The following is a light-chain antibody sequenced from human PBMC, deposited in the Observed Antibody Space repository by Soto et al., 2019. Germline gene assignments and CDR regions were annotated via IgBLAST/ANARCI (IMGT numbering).Light chain of an antibody. CDR1: QSISSY. CDR3: QQSYSTLSIT. V-gene: IGKV1-39*01. J-gene: IGKJ5*01. CDR2: AAS. Sequence: DIQMTQSPSSLSASVGDRVTITFRASQSISSYLNWYQQKPGKAPKLLIYAASSLQSGVPSRFSGSGSGTDFTLTISSLQPEDFANYYCQQSYSTLSITFGQGTRLEIK.